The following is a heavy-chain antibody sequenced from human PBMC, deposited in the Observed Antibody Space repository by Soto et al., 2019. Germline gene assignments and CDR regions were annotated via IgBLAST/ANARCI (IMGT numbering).Heavy chain of an antibody. Sequence: GGSLRLSCAGSGFSFSSYAMSWVRQAPGQGLEWLSAISGSGGITSYADSVKGRFTISRDSSKNSLYLQMNSLRAEDTAVYYCGKVADSGYYTVERWGQGTLDTVSS. J-gene: IGHJ4*02. V-gene: IGHV3-23*01. D-gene: IGHD3-22*01. CDR1: GFSFSSYA. CDR2: ISGSGGIT. CDR3: GKVADSGYYTVER.